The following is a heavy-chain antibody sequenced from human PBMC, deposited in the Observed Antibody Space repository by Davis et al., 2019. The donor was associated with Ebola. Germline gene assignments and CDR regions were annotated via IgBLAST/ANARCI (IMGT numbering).Heavy chain of an antibody. J-gene: IGHJ4*02. CDR3: ARDKGGETIFGVVMTLDY. V-gene: IGHV3-7*03. CDR2: IKQDGSEK. D-gene: IGHD3-3*01. Sequence: PGGSLRLSCAASGFTFSSYWMSWVRQAPGKGLEWVANIKQDGSEKYYVDSVKGRFTISRDNAKNSLYLQMNSLRAEDTAVYYCARDKGGETIFGVVMTLDYWGQGTLVTVSS. CDR1: GFTFSSYW.